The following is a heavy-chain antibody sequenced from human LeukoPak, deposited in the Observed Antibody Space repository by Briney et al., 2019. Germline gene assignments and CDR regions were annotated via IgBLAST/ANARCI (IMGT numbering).Heavy chain of an antibody. D-gene: IGHD6-19*01. V-gene: IGHV3-23*01. CDR1: GFTFSSYA. Sequence: GGSLRLSCAASGFTFSSYAMSWVRQAPGKGLEWVSAISRSGVTTYYADSVKGRFTTSRDNSKNTLYLQMSSLRAEDTAVYYCAKTYSSVWGFDYWGQGTLVTVSS. CDR2: ISRSGVTT. CDR3: AKTYSSVWGFDY. J-gene: IGHJ4*02.